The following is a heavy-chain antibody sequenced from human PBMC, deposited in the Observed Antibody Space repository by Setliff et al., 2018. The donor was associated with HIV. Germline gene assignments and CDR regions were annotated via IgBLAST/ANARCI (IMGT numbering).Heavy chain of an antibody. CDR2: IYHSGST. V-gene: IGHV4-38-2*01. CDR3: ATVSGYYWQYFDY. D-gene: IGHD3-22*01. CDR1: SYSISSGYY. Sequence: PSETLSLTCAVSSYSISSGYYWGWIRQPPGKGLEWIGHIYHSGSTSYNPSLKSRATISVDTSKNQFSLKLSSVTAADTAVYYCATVSGYYWQYFDYWGPGTLVTVSS. J-gene: IGHJ4*02.